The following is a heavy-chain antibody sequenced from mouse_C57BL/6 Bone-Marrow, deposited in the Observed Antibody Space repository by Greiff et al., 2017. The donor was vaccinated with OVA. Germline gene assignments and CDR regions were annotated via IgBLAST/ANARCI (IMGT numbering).Heavy chain of an antibody. D-gene: IGHD3-3*01. CDR3: ARGDRPFAY. V-gene: IGHV5-17*01. J-gene: IGHJ3*01. Sequence: EVMLVESGGGLVKPGGSLKLSCAASGFTFSDYGMHWVRQAPEKGLEWVAYISSGSSTIYYADTVKGRFTISRDNAKNTLFLQMTSLRSEDTAMYYCARGDRPFAYWGQGTLVTVSA. CDR1: GFTFSDYG. CDR2: ISSGSSTI.